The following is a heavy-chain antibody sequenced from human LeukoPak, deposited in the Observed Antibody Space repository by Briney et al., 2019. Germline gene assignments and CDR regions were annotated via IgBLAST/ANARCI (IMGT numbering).Heavy chain of an antibody. Sequence: PGGSLRLSCAVSGFTFSNYAMSWVRQAPGKGPEWVSGISGSGESKYYADSVKGRFTISRDNSKNTLYLQMNSLRAEDTAVYYCARDLPTMIVLPGAFDIWGQGTMVTVSS. CDR3: ARDLPTMIVLPGAFDI. V-gene: IGHV3-23*01. D-gene: IGHD3-22*01. J-gene: IGHJ3*02. CDR1: GFTFSNYA. CDR2: ISGSGESK.